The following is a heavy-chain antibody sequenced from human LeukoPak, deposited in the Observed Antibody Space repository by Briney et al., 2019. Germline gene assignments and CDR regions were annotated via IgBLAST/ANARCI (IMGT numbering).Heavy chain of an antibody. D-gene: IGHD1-26*01. Sequence: PGGSLRLSCAASGFTFSSYAMHWVRQAPGQGLEWMGWINPNSGGTNYAQKFQGRVTMTRDTSISTAYMELSRLRSDDTAVYYCATNLHSGSSMYYFDYWGQGTLVTVSS. CDR1: GFTFSSYA. CDR3: ATNLHSGSSMYYFDY. V-gene: IGHV1-2*02. J-gene: IGHJ4*02. CDR2: INPNSGGT.